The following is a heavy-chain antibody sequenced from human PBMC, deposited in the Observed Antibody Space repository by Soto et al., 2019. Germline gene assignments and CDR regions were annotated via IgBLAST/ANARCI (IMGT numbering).Heavy chain of an antibody. D-gene: IGHD6-13*01. J-gene: IGHJ6*02. CDR2: IWYDGSNK. V-gene: IGHV3-33*01. Sequence: GSLRLSCAASGFTFSSYGMHWVRQAPGKGLEWVAVIWYDGSNKYYADSVKGRFTISRDNSKNTLYLQMNSLRAEDTAVYYCARLAAPYSSSWYDTYYYYYGMDVWGQGTTVTVSS. CDR3: ARLAAPYSSSWYDTYYYYYGMDV. CDR1: GFTFSSYG.